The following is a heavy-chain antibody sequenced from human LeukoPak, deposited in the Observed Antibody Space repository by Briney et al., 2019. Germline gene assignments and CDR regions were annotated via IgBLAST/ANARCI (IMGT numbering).Heavy chain of an antibody. CDR3: ARHSGSGWQALGY. CDR1: GYTCRNDG. V-gene: IGHV1-18*04. CDR2: TSYNGNT. Sequence: ASVKVSCKASGYTCRNDGISWVRQAPGLGLEWMGWTSYNGNTNYAQKFQDRVTMTTDTSTTTAYMELRSLESDDTAVYYCARHSGSGWQALGYWGQGTLVTVSS. D-gene: IGHD6-19*01. J-gene: IGHJ4*02.